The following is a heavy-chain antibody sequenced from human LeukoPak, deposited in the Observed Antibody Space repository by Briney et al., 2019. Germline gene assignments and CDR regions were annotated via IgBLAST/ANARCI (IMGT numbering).Heavy chain of an antibody. CDR3: AKDPYIVSSTSQNWFDP. Sequence: GGSLRPSCAASGFTFSSYAISWVRQAPGKGLEWVSAISGSGGSTYYADSVKGRFTISRDNSKNTLYLQMNSLRAEDTAVYYCAKDPYIVSSTSQNWFDPWGQGTLVTVSS. D-gene: IGHD2-2*01. CDR1: GFTFSSYA. J-gene: IGHJ5*02. V-gene: IGHV3-23*01. CDR2: ISGSGGST.